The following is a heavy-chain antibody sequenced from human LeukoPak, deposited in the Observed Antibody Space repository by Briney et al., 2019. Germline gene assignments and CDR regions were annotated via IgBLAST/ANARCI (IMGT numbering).Heavy chain of an antibody. J-gene: IGHJ3*02. CDR2: ISSSGSTI. Sequence: PGGSLRLSCAASGFTFSSYEMNWVRQAPGKGLEWVSYISSSGSTIYYADSVKGRFTISRDNAKNSLYLQMNSLRAEDTALYYCARRYTIAAAGNAFDIWGQGTMVTVSS. CDR1: GFTFSSYE. D-gene: IGHD6-13*01. V-gene: IGHV3-48*03. CDR3: ARRYTIAAAGNAFDI.